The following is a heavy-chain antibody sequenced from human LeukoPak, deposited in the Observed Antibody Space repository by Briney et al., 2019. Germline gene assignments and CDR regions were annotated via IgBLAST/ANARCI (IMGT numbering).Heavy chain of an antibody. Sequence: GASVKVSCKASGYTFTNYAISWVRQAPGQGLEWMGGIIPIFGTANYAQKFQGRVTITADESTSTAYMELSSLRSEDTAVYYCARGNYGSGSYYNVPFDYWGQGTLVTVSS. CDR1: GYTFTNYA. V-gene: IGHV1-69*13. CDR2: IIPIFGTA. CDR3: ARGNYGSGSYYNVPFDY. J-gene: IGHJ4*02. D-gene: IGHD3-10*01.